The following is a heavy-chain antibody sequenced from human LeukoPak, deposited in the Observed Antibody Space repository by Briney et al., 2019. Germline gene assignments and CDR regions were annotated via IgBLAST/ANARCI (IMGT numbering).Heavy chain of an antibody. CDR3: ARSSVEIAAQIDY. CDR2: IYPGDSDT. D-gene: IGHD2-15*01. Sequence: GESLKISCKGSGYNFTNFWIGWVRQMPGKGLEWMGIIYPGDSDTRYSPSFQGQVTISADKSISTAYLQWSSLKASDTAMYYCARSSVEIAAQIDYWGQGNPGHRLL. CDR1: GYNFTNFW. V-gene: IGHV5-51*01. J-gene: IGHJ4*02.